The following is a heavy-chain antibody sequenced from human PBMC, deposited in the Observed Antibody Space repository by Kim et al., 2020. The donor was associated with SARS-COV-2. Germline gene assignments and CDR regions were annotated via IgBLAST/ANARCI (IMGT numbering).Heavy chain of an antibody. CDR3: ARGSGALVKGLDY. D-gene: IGHD2-8*02. J-gene: IGHJ4*02. V-gene: IGHV7-4-1*02. Sequence: YAQGFTGRFVFSLDTSVSTAYLQISSLKPEDTAVYYCARGSGALVKGLDYWGQGTLVTVSS.